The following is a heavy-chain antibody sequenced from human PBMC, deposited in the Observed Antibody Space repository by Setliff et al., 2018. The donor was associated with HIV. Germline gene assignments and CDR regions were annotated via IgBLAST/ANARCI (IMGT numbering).Heavy chain of an antibody. V-gene: IGHV3-23*01. J-gene: IGHJ3*01. CDR1: GFTFRNSA. Sequence: GGSLRLSCVASGFTFRNSAVSWIRQAPGKGLQWVSAVSGSGATTYYAASVKGRFTISRDNLKSMVYLQMNSLRAEDTAIYYCAKDHAGGGYHDILPPSRGQGTMVT. CDR2: VSGSGATT. D-gene: IGHD3-9*01. CDR3: AKDHAGGGYHDILPPS.